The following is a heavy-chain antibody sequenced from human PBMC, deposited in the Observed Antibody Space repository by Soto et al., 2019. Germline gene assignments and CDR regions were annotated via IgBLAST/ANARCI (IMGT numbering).Heavy chain of an antibody. CDR3: ARVGVSGSHYGFSDY. CDR1: GGSFSGYY. D-gene: IGHD1-26*01. Sequence: QVQLQQWGAGLLKPSETLSLTCAVYGGSFSGYYWSWIRQPPGKGLEWIGEINHSGSTNYNPSLKSRVTISVDTSKNQFSLKLSSVTAADTAVYYCARVGVSGSHYGFSDYWGQGTLVTVSS. V-gene: IGHV4-34*01. J-gene: IGHJ4*02. CDR2: INHSGST.